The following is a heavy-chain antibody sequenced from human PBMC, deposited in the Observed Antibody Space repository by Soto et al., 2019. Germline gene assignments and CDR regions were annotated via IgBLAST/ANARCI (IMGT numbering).Heavy chain of an antibody. V-gene: IGHV2-5*01. D-gene: IGHD3-3*01. Sequence: QITLKESGPTLVKPTQTLTLTCTFSGFSLSTSGMGVGWIRQPPGKALEWLALIYWNDDKRYSPSLKSRLTITKDTSKKQVVLTMTSMDPVDTATYYCAHSVEGLTIVGLDHPYFDYWGQGTLVSVSS. CDR1: GFSLSTSGMG. J-gene: IGHJ4*02. CDR3: AHSVEGLTIVGLDHPYFDY. CDR2: IYWNDDK.